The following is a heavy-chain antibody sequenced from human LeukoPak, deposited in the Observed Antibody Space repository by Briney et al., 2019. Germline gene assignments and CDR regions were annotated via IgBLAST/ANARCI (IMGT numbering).Heavy chain of an antibody. CDR1: GGSISSYY. CDR2: IYYSGST. CDR3: ARVASSSWYYFDY. Sequence: SETLSLTCTVSGGSISSYYWSWIRQPPGKGLEWIGYIYYSGSTNYNPSLKSRVTISVDTSKNQFSLKLSSVTAADTAVYYCARVASSSWYYFDYWGQGTLVTVSS. J-gene: IGHJ4*02. V-gene: IGHV4-59*01. D-gene: IGHD6-13*01.